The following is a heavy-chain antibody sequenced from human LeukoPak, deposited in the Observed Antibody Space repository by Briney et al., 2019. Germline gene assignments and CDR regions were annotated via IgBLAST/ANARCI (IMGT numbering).Heavy chain of an antibody. J-gene: IGHJ6*02. Sequence: GGSLRLSCAASGFTVSSNYMSWVRQAPGKGLERVSVIYSGGSTYYADSVKGRFTISRDNSKNTLYLQMNSLRAEDTAVYYCARDRITFGGAGAKYYGMDVWGQGTTVTVSS. CDR2: IYSGGST. D-gene: IGHD3-16*01. CDR1: GFTVSSNY. CDR3: ARDRITFGGAGAKYYGMDV. V-gene: IGHV3-66*01.